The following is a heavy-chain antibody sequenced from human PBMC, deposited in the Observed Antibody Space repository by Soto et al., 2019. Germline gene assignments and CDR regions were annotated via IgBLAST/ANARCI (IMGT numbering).Heavy chain of an antibody. D-gene: IGHD3-16*02. CDR2: VLSKADGGTT. CDR3: TVDDYIWGSNRYRWAY. CDR1: GFPFTNAW. Sequence: EVQLVESGGGLVKPGGSLTLSCAASGFPFTNAWMSWVRQVPGKGLEWVARVLSKADGGTTDYAAPVKDRFTISRDDSMNTLYLQMNSVKTEDTGVYYCTVDDYIWGSNRYRWAYWGQGALVTVSS. J-gene: IGHJ4*02. V-gene: IGHV3-15*01.